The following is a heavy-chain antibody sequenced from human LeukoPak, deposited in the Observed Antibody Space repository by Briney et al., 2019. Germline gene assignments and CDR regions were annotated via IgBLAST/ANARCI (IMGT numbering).Heavy chain of an antibody. D-gene: IGHD1-1*01. CDR3: ARDHNYAFDN. CDR1: GFPFIEYS. J-gene: IGHJ4*02. Sequence: GGSLRLSCTASGFPFIEYSMNWVRQAPGKGLEWISYIGIDSGNTKYADTVRGRFTISADKAKNSLYLQMNSLRVEDTAVYYCARDHNYAFDNWGQGTLVSVAS. CDR2: IGIDSGNT. V-gene: IGHV3-48*01.